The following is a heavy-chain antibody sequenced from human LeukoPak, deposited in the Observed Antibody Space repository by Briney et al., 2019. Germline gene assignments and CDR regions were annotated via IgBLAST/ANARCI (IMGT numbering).Heavy chain of an antibody. CDR2: INQGGSVK. D-gene: IGHD5-12*01. V-gene: IGHV3-7*01. CDR3: ARVGYSGWNLEY. J-gene: IGHJ4*02. Sequence: PGGSLRLSCAASGFTFRSYWMSWVRQAPGKGLEWVANINQGGSVKYYVDSVKGRFTISRDDAKNSQYVQMSSLRDEDTAVYYCARVGYSGWNLEYWGQGTLVTVSS. CDR1: GFTFRSYW.